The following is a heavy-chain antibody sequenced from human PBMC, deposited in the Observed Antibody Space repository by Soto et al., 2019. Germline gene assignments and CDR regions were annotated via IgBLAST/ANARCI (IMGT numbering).Heavy chain of an antibody. CDR2: IYWNDDK. D-gene: IGHD2-8*01. CDR3: AHTGTRVCTNGVCFDPRYYFDY. J-gene: IGHJ4*02. Sequence: SGPTLVKPTQTLTLTCTFSGFSLSTSGVGVGWIRQPPGKALEWLALIYWNDDKRYSPSLKSRLTITKDTSKNQVVLTMTNMDPVDTATYYCAHTGTRVCTNGVCFDPRYYFDYWGQGTLVTVSS. CDR1: GFSLSTSGVG. V-gene: IGHV2-5*01.